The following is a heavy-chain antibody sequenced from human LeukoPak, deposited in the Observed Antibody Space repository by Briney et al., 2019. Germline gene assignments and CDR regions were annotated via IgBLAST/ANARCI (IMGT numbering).Heavy chain of an antibody. Sequence: PSGTLSLTCAVSGGSISRTNWWSWVRQPPGKGLEWIGETYYSGTTNYNPSLKSRVTISVDKSRNQFSLKLSSVTAADTAVYYCASKRWLQYRFDYWGQGTLVTVSS. CDR3: ASKRWLQYRFDY. V-gene: IGHV4-4*02. J-gene: IGHJ4*02. D-gene: IGHD5-24*01. CDR2: TYYSGTT. CDR1: GGSISRTNW.